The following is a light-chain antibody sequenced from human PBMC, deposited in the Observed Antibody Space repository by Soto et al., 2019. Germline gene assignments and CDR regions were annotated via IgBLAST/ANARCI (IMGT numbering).Light chain of an antibody. V-gene: IGLV2-14*01. J-gene: IGLJ1*01. CDR2: EVN. CDR3: NSYTSRYTFV. Sequence: QSALTQPRSVSGSPGQSITISCTGTSSDVGGYNYVSWYQRHPGKAPKLMIYEVNKRPSEVSNRFSGSKSGNTASLTISGLQPEDEADYYCNSYTSRYTFVLGTGTKVTVL. CDR1: SSDVGGYNY.